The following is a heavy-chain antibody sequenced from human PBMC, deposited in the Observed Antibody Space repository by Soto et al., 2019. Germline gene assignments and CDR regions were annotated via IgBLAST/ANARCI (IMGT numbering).Heavy chain of an antibody. Sequence: KPSETLSLTCSVSDVSVSSDSSYWTWIRQPPGKGLEWIGYIYDSGSTNYNPSLKSRVTISVDTSKNQFSLKLSSVTAADTAVYYCARDRYGAPPDYWGQGTLVTVSS. CDR2: IYDSGST. CDR1: DVSVSSDSSY. J-gene: IGHJ4*02. CDR3: ARDRYGAPPDY. D-gene: IGHD4-17*01. V-gene: IGHV4-61*01.